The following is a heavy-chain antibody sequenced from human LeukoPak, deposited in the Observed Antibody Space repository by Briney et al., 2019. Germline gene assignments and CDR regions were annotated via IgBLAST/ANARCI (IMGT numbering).Heavy chain of an antibody. CDR1: GFTFSSYS. D-gene: IGHD3-22*01. V-gene: IGHV3-48*04. Sequence: GSLRLSCAASGFTFSSYSMNWVRQAPGKGLEWVSYISSSISTIYYADSVKGRFTISRDNAKNSLYLQMNSLRAEDTAVYYCARDRGYYDSSGYYKFDYWGQGTLVTVSS. CDR3: ARDRGYYDSSGYYKFDY. CDR2: ISSSISTI. J-gene: IGHJ4*02.